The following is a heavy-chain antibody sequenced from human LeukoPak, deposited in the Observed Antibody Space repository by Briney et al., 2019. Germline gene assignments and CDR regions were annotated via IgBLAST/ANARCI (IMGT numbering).Heavy chain of an antibody. D-gene: IGHD3-10*01. CDR2: VSTSGT. J-gene: IGHJ4*02. V-gene: IGHV4-4*07. Sequence: NPSETLSLTCTVSGGSISRYHWSWIRQPAGKGLEWIGRVSTSGTDYNPSLKSRVTMSVDTSKSEFSLNLSSVTAADTAVYFRAGRVWTKTRGLIGYFDYWGQGILVTVSS. CDR3: AGRVWTKTRGLIGYFDY. CDR1: GGSISRYH.